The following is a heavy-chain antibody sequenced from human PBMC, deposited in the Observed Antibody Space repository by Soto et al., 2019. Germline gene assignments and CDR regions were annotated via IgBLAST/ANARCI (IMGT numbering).Heavy chain of an antibody. V-gene: IGHV3-74*01. CDR1: EFTSSTYW. J-gene: IGHJ5*02. CDR3: ARDDYVLRFDP. D-gene: IGHD3-10*02. Sequence: EVQLVESGGALFQLGGSLRLSCAASEFTSSTYWMNWFRQPPGKGLVWVSRINGDGSSTIYADSVKGRFTISRDNAKNTLYLQMNSLRAEDTAVYYCARDDYVLRFDPWGQGTLVTVSS. CDR2: INGDGSST.